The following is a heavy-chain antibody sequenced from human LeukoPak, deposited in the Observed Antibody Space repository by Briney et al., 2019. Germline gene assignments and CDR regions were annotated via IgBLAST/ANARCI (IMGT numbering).Heavy chain of an antibody. Sequence: GASVKVPCKASGYTFTGYYMHWVRQAPGQGLEWMGWINPNSGGTNYAQKFQGRVTMTRDTSISTAYMELSRLRSDDTAVYYCARGSPLYYDSSGYYYYWGQGTLVTVSS. V-gene: IGHV1-2*02. CDR3: ARGSPLYYDSSGYYYY. CDR2: INPNSGGT. D-gene: IGHD3-22*01. J-gene: IGHJ4*02. CDR1: GYTFTGYY.